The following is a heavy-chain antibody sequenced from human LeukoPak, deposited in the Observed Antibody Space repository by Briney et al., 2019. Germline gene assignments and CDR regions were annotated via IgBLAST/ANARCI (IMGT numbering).Heavy chain of an antibody. Sequence: GGSLRLSCAASGFTFSTYWMNWVRQAPGKGPEWVANIKQDGNKEYYVDSVKGRFTISRDNAKNSLYLRMTSLRAEDTAVYYCAGFDYWGQGTLVTVSS. J-gene: IGHJ4*02. V-gene: IGHV3-7*01. CDR2: IKQDGNKE. CDR1: GFTFSTYW. CDR3: AGFDY.